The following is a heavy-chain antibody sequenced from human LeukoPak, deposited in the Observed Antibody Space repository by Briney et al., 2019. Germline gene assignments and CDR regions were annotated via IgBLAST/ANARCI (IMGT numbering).Heavy chain of an antibody. CDR3: ARGGSGGSWYLFDY. CDR2: INTNTGNP. Sequence: ASVKVSCKASGYTFNRYGMNWVRQAPGQGLEWMGWINTNTGNPTYAQGFTGRFVFSLDTSVSTAYLQISSLKAEDTAVYYCARGGSGGSWYLFDYWGQGTLVTVSS. V-gene: IGHV7-4-1*02. D-gene: IGHD2-15*01. J-gene: IGHJ4*02. CDR1: GYTFNRYG.